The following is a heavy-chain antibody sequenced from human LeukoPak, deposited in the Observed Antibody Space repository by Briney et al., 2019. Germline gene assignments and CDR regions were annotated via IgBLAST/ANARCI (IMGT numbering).Heavy chain of an antibody. CDR3: AKRPVLLWFGELFGY. V-gene: IGHV3-23*01. D-gene: IGHD3-10*01. CDR1: GFTFSSYA. CDR2: ISGSGGST. Sequence: PGGSLRLSCAASGFTFSSYAMSWVRQAPGEGLEWVSAISGSGGSTYYADSVKGRFTISRDNSKNTLYLQMNSLRAEDTAVYYCAKRPVLLWFGELFGYWGQGTLVTVSS. J-gene: IGHJ4*02.